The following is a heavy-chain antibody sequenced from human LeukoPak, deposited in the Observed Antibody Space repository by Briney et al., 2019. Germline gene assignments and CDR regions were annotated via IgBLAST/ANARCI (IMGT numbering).Heavy chain of an antibody. V-gene: IGHV1-3*01. D-gene: IGHD5-18*01. Sequence: ASVKVSCKASGYTFTSYAMHWVRQAPGQRLEWMGWINAGNGNTRHSQKFQGRVTITRDTSASTAYMELSSLRSEDTAVYYCAREGRTAMVLTYWGQGTLVTVSP. J-gene: IGHJ4*02. CDR1: GYTFTSYA. CDR3: AREGRTAMVLTY. CDR2: INAGNGNT.